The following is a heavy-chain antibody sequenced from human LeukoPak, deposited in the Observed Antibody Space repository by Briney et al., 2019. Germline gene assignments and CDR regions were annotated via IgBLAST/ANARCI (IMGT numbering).Heavy chain of an antibody. J-gene: IGHJ4*02. V-gene: IGHV3-7*01. CDR1: GFAFSSYW. CDR3: ARDSSLYDFWFDY. Sequence: PGGSLRLSCAASGFAFSSYWMSWVRQAPGKGLEWVANIKQDGSEKYYVDSVKGRFTISRDNAKNSLYLQMNSLRAEDTAVYYCARDSSLYDFWFDYWGQGTLVTVSS. D-gene: IGHD3-3*01. CDR2: IKQDGSEK.